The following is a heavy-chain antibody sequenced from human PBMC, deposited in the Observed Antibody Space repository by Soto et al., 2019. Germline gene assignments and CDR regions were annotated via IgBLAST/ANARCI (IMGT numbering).Heavy chain of an antibody. J-gene: IGHJ4*02. Sequence: ASVKVSCKASGYTFTSYAMHWVRQAPGQRLEWMGWINAGNGNTKYSQKFQGRVTITRDTSASTAYMELSSLRSEDTAVYYCARVRRLVAAAVDYWGQGTLVTVSS. D-gene: IGHD2-15*01. CDR1: GYTFTSYA. CDR2: INAGNGNT. V-gene: IGHV1-3*01. CDR3: ARVRRLVAAAVDY.